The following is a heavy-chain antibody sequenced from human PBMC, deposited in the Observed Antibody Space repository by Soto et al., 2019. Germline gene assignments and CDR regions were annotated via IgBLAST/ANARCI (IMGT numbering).Heavy chain of an antibody. CDR1: GGTFSSYA. Sequence: VKVSCKASGGTFSSYAISWVRQAPGQGLEWMGGIIPIFGTANYAQKFQGGVTITADESTSTAYMELSSLRSEDTAVYYCAREQATMIRFDIWGQGTMVTVSS. D-gene: IGHD3-22*01. V-gene: IGHV1-69*13. CDR2: IIPIFGTA. J-gene: IGHJ3*02. CDR3: AREQATMIRFDI.